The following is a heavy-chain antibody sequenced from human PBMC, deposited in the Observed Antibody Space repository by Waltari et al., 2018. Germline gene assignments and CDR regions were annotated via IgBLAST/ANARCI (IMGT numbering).Heavy chain of an antibody. Sequence: HITFTSSGPTLVTPTQTLPLTFPFSGFSLSTSGVGVVWIRQPPGKALEWLALIYWTDDKRYSPYMKSRLTSTKDTCKNQVVRTMTNMDPVDTATYYCAHSLRYFDWTYWYFELWGRGTLVTVAS. CDR1: GFSLSTSGVG. CDR2: IYWTDDK. CDR3: AHSLRYFDWTYWYFEL. V-gene: IGHV2-5*01. J-gene: IGHJ2*01. D-gene: IGHD3-9*01.